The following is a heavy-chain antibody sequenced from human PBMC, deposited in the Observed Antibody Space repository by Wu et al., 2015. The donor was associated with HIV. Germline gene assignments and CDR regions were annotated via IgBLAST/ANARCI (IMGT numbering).Heavy chain of an antibody. CDR2: IIPMFKTP. CDR1: GGIFSNFG. J-gene: IGHJ4*02. CDR3: VRDRPLNGQS. D-gene: IGHD2-8*01. V-gene: IGHV1-69*12. Sequence: QVQLVQSGAEMKKPGSSMKVSCKASGGIFSNFGVSWLRQAPGQGPEWMGGIIPMFKTPNYAREFRGRVTITADESTSTVYLELRGLKFGDTAVYFCVRDRPLNGQSWGLGTLVTVSS.